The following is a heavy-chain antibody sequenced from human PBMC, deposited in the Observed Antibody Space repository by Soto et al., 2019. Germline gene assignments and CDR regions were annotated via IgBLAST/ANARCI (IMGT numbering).Heavy chain of an antibody. Sequence: QVQLVQSGAEVKKAGSSVKVSCKASGGTLNNYRISWVRQAPGHGLEWMGGTTPIFGISDYAQKFQGRVTIVADESTSTAHMELNSLRSEDTAVYYCARALDSVQTAMVNNAVFDIWGQGTLVTVSS. D-gene: IGHD5-18*01. V-gene: IGHV1-69*12. CDR3: ARALDSVQTAMVNNAVFDI. CDR2: TTPIFGIS. CDR1: GGTLNNYR. J-gene: IGHJ3*02.